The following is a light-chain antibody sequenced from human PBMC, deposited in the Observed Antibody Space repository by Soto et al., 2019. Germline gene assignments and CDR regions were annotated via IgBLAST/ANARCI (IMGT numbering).Light chain of an antibody. CDR3: QQCYSSPRT. Sequence: STLSASVGDRVTITCRASQSITTYVNWYQQKLGKAPTLLIYAASSLQSGVPSRFSGSGSGTDFTLTISSLQPEDFATYFCQQCYSSPRTFGQGTKVDIK. CDR2: AAS. J-gene: IGKJ1*01. V-gene: IGKV1-39*01. CDR1: QSITTY.